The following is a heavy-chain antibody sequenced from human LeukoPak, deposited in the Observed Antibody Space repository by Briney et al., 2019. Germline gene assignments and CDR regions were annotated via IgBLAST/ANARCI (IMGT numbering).Heavy chain of an antibody. D-gene: IGHD3-22*01. J-gene: IGHJ4*02. CDR1: GFTVSSNC. Sequence: GGSLRLSCAASGFTVSSNCMSWVRQAPGKGLEWVSAISGSGGSTYYADSVKGRFTISRDNSKNTLYLQMNSLRAEDTAVYYCVPNGDYYDSSGYYYFDYWGQGTLVTVSS. CDR3: VPNGDYYDSSGYYYFDY. CDR2: ISGSGGST. V-gene: IGHV3-23*01.